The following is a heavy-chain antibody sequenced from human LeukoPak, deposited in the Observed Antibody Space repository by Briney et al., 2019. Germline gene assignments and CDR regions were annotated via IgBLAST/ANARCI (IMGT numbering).Heavy chain of an antibody. D-gene: IGHD1-26*01. V-gene: IGHV3-74*01. CDR1: GFTFSSYW. CDR2: INSDGSST. Sequence: GGSLRLSCAASGFTFSSYWMHWVRQAPGKGLVWVSRINSDGSSTSYADSVKGRFTISRDNAKNTLYLQMNSLRAEDTAVYYCATIYSGNYAVGYWGQGTLVTVSS. CDR3: ATIYSGNYAVGY. J-gene: IGHJ4*02.